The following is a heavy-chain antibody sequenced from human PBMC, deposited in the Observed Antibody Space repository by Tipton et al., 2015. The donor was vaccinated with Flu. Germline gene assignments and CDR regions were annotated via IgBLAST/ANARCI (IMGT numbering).Heavy chain of an antibody. CDR1: GGFFSSYY. CDR2: IYNNQYT. V-gene: IGHV4-59*01. J-gene: IGHJ4*02. CDR3: ARDNAMSGYYFRY. Sequence: TLSLTCTVSGGFFSSYYWNWVRQPPGKGLEWIGYIYNNQYTKYNPSLKSRVTISVDTSMSQFSLQLSSVTAAGTAVYYCARDNAMSGYYFRYWGQGTLVTVSS. D-gene: IGHD3-22*01.